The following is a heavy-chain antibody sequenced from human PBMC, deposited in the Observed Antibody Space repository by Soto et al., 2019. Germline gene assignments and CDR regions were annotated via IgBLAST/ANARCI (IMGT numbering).Heavy chain of an antibody. D-gene: IGHD4-4*01. CDR1: GFTFSSYA. J-gene: IGHJ4*02. CDR3: ARRSVTTFGVIDY. V-gene: IGHV3-64*01. CDR2: ISSNGGST. Sequence: GGSLRLSCAASGFTFSSYAMHWVRQAPGKGLEYVSAISSNGGSTYYANSVKGRFTIPRDNSKNTLYLQMGSLRAEDMAVYYCARRSVTTFGVIDYWGQGTLVTVSS.